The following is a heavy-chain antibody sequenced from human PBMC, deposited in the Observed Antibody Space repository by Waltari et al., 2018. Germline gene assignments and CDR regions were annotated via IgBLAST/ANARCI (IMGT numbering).Heavy chain of an antibody. Sequence: QVQLQESGPGLVKPSETLSLTCTVSGGSISSHYWSWIRQPPGKGLEWIGYIYYSGSTNYNPSLKSRVTISVDTSKNQFSLKLSSVTAADTAVYYCARGIAVAGTGPMGYYYYYGMDVWGQGTTVTVSS. CDR3: ARGIAVAGTGPMGYYYYYGMDV. J-gene: IGHJ6*02. D-gene: IGHD6-19*01. V-gene: IGHV4-59*11. CDR1: GGSISSHY. CDR2: IYYSGST.